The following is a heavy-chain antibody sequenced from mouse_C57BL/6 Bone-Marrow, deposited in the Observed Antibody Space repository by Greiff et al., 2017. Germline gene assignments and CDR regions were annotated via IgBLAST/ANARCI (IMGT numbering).Heavy chain of an antibody. D-gene: IGHD1-1*01. J-gene: IGHJ4*01. CDR1: GYTFTSYW. V-gene: IGHV1-69*01. CDR3: ARRGYYGSSPYAMDY. CDR2: IDPSDSYT. Sequence: VQLQQPGAELVMPGASVKLSCKASGYTFTSYWMHWVKQRPGQGLEWIGEIDPSDSYTNYNQKFKGKSTLTVDKSSSTAYMQLSSLTSEDSAVYYCARRGYYGSSPYAMDYWGQGTSVTVSS.